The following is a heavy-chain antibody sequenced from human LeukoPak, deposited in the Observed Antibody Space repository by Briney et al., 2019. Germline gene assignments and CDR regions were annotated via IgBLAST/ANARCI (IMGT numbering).Heavy chain of an antibody. Sequence: SVKVSCKASGGTFSSYAISWVRQAPGQGLEWMGGIIPIFGTANYAQKFQGRVTITTDESTSTAYMELSSLRSEDTAVYYCARVGYCSSTSCYNWFDPWGQGTLVTVSS. J-gene: IGHJ5*02. D-gene: IGHD2-2*01. CDR3: ARVGYCSSTSCYNWFDP. CDR1: GGTFSSYA. CDR2: IIPIFGTA. V-gene: IGHV1-69*05.